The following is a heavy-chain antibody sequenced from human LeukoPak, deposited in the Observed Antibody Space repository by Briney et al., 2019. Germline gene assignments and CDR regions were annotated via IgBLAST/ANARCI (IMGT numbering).Heavy chain of an antibody. V-gene: IGHV3-30*04. CDR3: AKDQRSNYGSGSYLSSKYYFDY. CDR2: ISYDGSNK. CDR1: GFTFSSYA. Sequence: GRSLRLSCAASGFTFSSYAMHWVRQAPGKGLEWVAVISYDGSNKYYADSVKGRFTISRDNSKNTLYLQMNSLRAEDTAVYYCAKDQRSNYGSGSYLSSKYYFDYWGQGTLVTVSS. J-gene: IGHJ4*02. D-gene: IGHD3-10*01.